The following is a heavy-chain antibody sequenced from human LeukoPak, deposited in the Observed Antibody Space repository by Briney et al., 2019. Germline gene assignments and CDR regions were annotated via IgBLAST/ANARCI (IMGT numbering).Heavy chain of an antibody. CDR1: GGSISSSSYY. J-gene: IGHJ3*02. CDR2: IYYSGST. CDR3: ARRRNLRGSAFDI. V-gene: IGHV4-39*07. Sequence: SETLSLTCTVSGGSISSSSYYWGWIRQPPGKGLEWIGSIYYSGSTNYNPSLKSRVTISVDTSKNQFSLKLSSVTAADTAVYYCARRRNLRGSAFDIWGQGTMVTVSS. D-gene: IGHD2-15*01.